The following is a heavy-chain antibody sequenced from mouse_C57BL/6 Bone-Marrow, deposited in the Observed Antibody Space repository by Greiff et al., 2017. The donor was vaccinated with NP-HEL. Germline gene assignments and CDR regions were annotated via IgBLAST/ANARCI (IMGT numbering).Heavy chain of an antibody. Sequence: EVQVVESGEGLVKPGGSLKLSCAASGFTFSSYAMSWVRQTPEKRLEWVAYISSGGDYIYYADTVKGRFTISRDNARNTLYLQMSSLKSEDTAMYYCTRDYYGSWYFDVWGTGTTVTVSS. V-gene: IGHV5-9-1*02. J-gene: IGHJ1*03. D-gene: IGHD1-1*01. CDR1: GFTFSSYA. CDR2: ISSGGDYI. CDR3: TRDYYGSWYFDV.